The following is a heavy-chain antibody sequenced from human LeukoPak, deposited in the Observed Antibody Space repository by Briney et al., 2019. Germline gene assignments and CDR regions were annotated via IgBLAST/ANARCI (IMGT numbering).Heavy chain of an antibody. CDR3: ARDFMGYSGYDFFDY. CDR2: INPNSGGT. D-gene: IGHD5-12*01. J-gene: IGHJ4*02. CDR1: GYTFTGCY. V-gene: IGHV1-2*02. Sequence: ASVKVSCKASGYTFTGCYMHWVRQAPGQGLEWMGWINPNSGGTNYAQKFQGRVTMTRDTSISTAYMELSRLRSDDTAVYYCARDFMGYSGYDFFDYWGQGTLVTVSS.